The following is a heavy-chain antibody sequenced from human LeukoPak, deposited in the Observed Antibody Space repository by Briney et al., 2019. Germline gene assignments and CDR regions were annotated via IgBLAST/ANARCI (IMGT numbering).Heavy chain of an antibody. CDR1: GFTFNNYP. CDR2: ITGGADST. Sequence: GGSLRLSCAGSGFTFNNYPISWVRQTPGKGLEWVSAITGGADSTYYADSVKGRFTISRDNAKNSLYLQMNSLRAEDTALYYCAKDSFVGIAAAVLDYWGQGTLVTVSS. D-gene: IGHD6-13*01. J-gene: IGHJ4*02. CDR3: AKDSFVGIAAAVLDY. V-gene: IGHV3-23*01.